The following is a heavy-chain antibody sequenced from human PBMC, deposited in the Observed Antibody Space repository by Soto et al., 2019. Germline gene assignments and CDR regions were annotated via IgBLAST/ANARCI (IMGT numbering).Heavy chain of an antibody. CDR3: AKVGVAVAGDAFDI. Sequence: EVQLVESGGGLVQPGRSLRLSCAASGFTFDDYAMHWVRQAPGKGLEWVSGISWNSGSIGYADSVKGRFTISGDNAKNSLYLQMNSLRAEDTALYYCAKVGVAVAGDAFDIWGQGTMVTVSS. CDR1: GFTFDDYA. CDR2: ISWNSGSI. V-gene: IGHV3-9*01. D-gene: IGHD6-19*01. J-gene: IGHJ3*02.